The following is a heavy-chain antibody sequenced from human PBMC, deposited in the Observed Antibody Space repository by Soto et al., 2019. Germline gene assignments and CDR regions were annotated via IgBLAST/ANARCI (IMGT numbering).Heavy chain of an antibody. V-gene: IGHV3-21*02. Sequence: EVQLVESGGGLVKPGGSLRLSCVASGFAFRSYGMNWVRQAPRKGLEWVSSISTSSSAIYYTDSVKGRFTISRDNARNSLYLQMKSLRAEDTAVYFCARDGADYDILTGYYDYYYHGMDVWGQGTTVTVSS. CDR3: ARDGADYDILTGYYDYYYHGMDV. CDR1: GFAFRSYG. D-gene: IGHD3-9*01. J-gene: IGHJ6*02. CDR2: ISTSSSAI.